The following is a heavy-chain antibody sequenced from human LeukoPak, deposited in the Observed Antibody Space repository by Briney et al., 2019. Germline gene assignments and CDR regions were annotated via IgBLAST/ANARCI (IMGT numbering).Heavy chain of an antibody. J-gene: IGHJ4*02. CDR2: ISGSGGST. CDR1: GFTFSGSA. CDR3: AKGSWDIVVVPAAIEFDY. V-gene: IGHV3-23*01. D-gene: IGHD2-2*01. Sequence: GGSLRLSCAASGFTFSGSAMHWVRQASGKGLEWVSAISGSGGSTYYADSVKGRFTISRDNSKNTLYLQMNSLRAEDTAVYYCAKGSWDIVVVPAAIEFDYWGQGTLVTVSS.